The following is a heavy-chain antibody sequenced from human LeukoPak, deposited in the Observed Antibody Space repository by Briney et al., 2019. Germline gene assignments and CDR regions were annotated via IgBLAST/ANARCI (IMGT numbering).Heavy chain of an antibody. D-gene: IGHD6-13*01. V-gene: IGHV3-11*04. Sequence: PGGFLRLSSAASGFTFSDYYMSWIRQAPGKGLEWVSHISSSGSTIYYADSVKGRFTISRDNAKNSLYLQMNSLRAEDTAVYYCARDRAAAAGTGDAFDIWGQGTMVTVSS. CDR1: GFTFSDYY. CDR3: ARDRAAAAGTGDAFDI. J-gene: IGHJ3*02. CDR2: ISSSGSTI.